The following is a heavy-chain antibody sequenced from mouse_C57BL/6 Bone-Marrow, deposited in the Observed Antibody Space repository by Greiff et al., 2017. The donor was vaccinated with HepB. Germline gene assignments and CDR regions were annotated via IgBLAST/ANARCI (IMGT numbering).Heavy chain of an antibody. CDR2: ISNGGGST. D-gene: IGHD1-1*01. Sequence: EVKLMESGGGLVQPGGSLKLSCAASGFTFSDYYMYWVRQTPEKRLEWVAYISNGGGSTYYPDTVKGRFTISRDNAKNTLYLQMSRLKSEDTAMYYCARGGYYYGSSYHFDYWGQGTTLTVSS. CDR3: ARGGYYYGSSYHFDY. V-gene: IGHV5-12*01. CDR1: GFTFSDYY. J-gene: IGHJ2*01.